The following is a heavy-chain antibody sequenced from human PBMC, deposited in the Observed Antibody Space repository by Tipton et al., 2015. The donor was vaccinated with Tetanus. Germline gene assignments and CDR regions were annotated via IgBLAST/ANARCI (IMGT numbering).Heavy chain of an antibody. CDR2: IYSSGST. CDR1: GGSLSTFY. J-gene: IGHJ6*02. D-gene: IGHD1-26*01. CDR3: ARDFRERSGAGFSYYYTMDV. Sequence: TLSLTCTVSGGSLSTFYWNWIRQPAGKGLEWIGRIYSSGSTNYNPSLKSRVTMSIDTSKNQFSLELTSVTAADTAVYYCARDFRERSGAGFSYYYTMDVWGQGTTVSVSS. V-gene: IGHV4-4*07.